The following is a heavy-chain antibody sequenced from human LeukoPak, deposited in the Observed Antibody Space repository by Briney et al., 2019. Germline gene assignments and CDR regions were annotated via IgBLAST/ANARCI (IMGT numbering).Heavy chain of an antibody. J-gene: IGHJ4*02. D-gene: IGHD6-13*01. CDR1: GFTFSDYY. Sequence: GGSLRLSCAASGFTFSDYYMSWIRQAPGKGLEWVSYLSTSGHTIYYADSVKGRFTISRDNAKNSLYLQMNSLRAEDTALYYCAKDGGPYSSSWLFDYWGQGTLVTVSS. CDR3: AKDGGPYSSSWLFDY. V-gene: IGHV3-11*01. CDR2: LSTSGHTI.